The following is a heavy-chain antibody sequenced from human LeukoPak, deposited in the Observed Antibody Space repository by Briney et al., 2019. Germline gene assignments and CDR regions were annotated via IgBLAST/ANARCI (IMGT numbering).Heavy chain of an antibody. CDR1: GGSISSSSYY. D-gene: IGHD5-24*01. Sequence: SETLSLTCTVSGGSISSSSYYWGWIRQPPGKGLEWIGSMSYSGSTYYNPSLKSRVTISVDTSKNQFSLKLSSVTAADTAVYYCARPQGGHGYNFGYWGQGTLVTVSS. J-gene: IGHJ4*02. V-gene: IGHV4-39*07. CDR2: MSYSGST. CDR3: ARPQGGHGYNFGY.